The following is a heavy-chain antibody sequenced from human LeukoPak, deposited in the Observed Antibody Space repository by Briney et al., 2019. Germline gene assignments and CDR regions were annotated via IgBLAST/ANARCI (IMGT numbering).Heavy chain of an antibody. CDR2: INPSGGST. V-gene: IGHV1-46*01. CDR3: ARTPYDYVWGSYRYGYFDY. D-gene: IGHD3-16*02. J-gene: IGHJ4*02. CDR1: GYTFTGYY. Sequence: ASVTVSCTASGYTFTGYYMHWVRQAPGQGLEWMGIINPSGGSTSYAQKFQGRVTITRDTSASTAYMELSSLRSEDTAVYYCARTPYDYVWGSYRYGYFDYWGQGTLVTVSS.